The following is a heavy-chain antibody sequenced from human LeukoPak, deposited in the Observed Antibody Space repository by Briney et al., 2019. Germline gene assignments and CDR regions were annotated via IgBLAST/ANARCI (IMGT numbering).Heavy chain of an antibody. Sequence: ASVTVSXKASGYIFTSYDINWMRQATGQGLEWMGWMNPNSGNTGYAQKFQGRVTITRNTSISTAYMELSSLRSEDTAVYYCARGPYCSSTSCSYYYYMDVWGKGTTVTVSS. J-gene: IGHJ6*03. CDR3: ARGPYCSSTSCSYYYYMDV. CDR2: MNPNSGNT. CDR1: GYIFTSYD. D-gene: IGHD2-2*01. V-gene: IGHV1-8*03.